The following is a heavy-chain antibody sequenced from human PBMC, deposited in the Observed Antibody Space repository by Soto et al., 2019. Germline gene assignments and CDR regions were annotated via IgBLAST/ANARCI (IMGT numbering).Heavy chain of an antibody. CDR1: GFTFSSYA. V-gene: IGHV3-23*01. CDR3: AKRRGAGGHFDY. CDR2: VSIGGST. D-gene: IGHD2-15*01. J-gene: IGHJ4*02. Sequence: GSLKPSFAASGFTFSSYAMGWGRQGPGKGLEWVAVVSIGGSTHYADSVRGRFTISRDNSKNTLSLQMNSLTAEDTAVYFCAKRRGAGGHFDYWGQGALVTVSS.